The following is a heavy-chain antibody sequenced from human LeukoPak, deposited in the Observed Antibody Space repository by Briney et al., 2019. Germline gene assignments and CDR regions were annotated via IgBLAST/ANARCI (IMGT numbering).Heavy chain of an antibody. J-gene: IGHJ4*02. V-gene: IGHV3-21*01. CDR1: GFTFSSYS. CDR3: ARERWFGEPAGFDY. Sequence: GGSLRLSCAASGFTFSSYSMNWVRQAPGKGLEWVSSISSSSSYIYYADSVKGRFTISRDNAKNSLYLQMNSLRAEDTAVYYCARERWFGEPAGFDYWGQGTLVTVSS. D-gene: IGHD3-10*01. CDR2: ISSSSSYI.